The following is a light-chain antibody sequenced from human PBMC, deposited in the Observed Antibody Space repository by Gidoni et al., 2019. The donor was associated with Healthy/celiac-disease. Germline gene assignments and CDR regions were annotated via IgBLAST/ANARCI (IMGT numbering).Light chain of an antibody. CDR1: SSDVGGYNY. V-gene: IGLV2-14*03. Sequence: QSALPQPASASGPPGQSLTISCTGTSSDVGGYNYVPWYQQHPGKAPKLMIYDVSNRPSGVSNRFSGSKSGNTASLTISGLQAEDEADYYCSSYTSSSIWVFGGGTKLTVL. CDR3: SSYTSSSIWV. J-gene: IGLJ3*02. CDR2: DVS.